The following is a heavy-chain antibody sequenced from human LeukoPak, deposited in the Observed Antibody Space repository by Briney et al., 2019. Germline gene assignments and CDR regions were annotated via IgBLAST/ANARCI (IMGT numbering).Heavy chain of an antibody. CDR1: GFTFRSYG. D-gene: IGHD3-10*01. CDR3: ASHMVRGVTPDY. J-gene: IGHJ4*02. CDR2: ISYDGSNK. V-gene: IGHV3-30*19. Sequence: GGSLRLSCAASGFTFRSYGMHWVRQAPGKGLEWVAVISYDGSNKYYADSVKGRFTISRDNSKNTLYLQMNSLRAEDTAVYYCASHMVRGVTPDYWGQGTLVTVSS.